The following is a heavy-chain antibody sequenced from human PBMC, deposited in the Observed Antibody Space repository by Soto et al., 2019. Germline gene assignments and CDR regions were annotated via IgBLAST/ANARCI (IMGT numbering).Heavy chain of an antibody. CDR2: TYYRSRWYN. D-gene: IGHD5-12*01. J-gene: IGHJ4*02. CDR3: ARGQWLRPKSIWGQPNTHFDW. V-gene: IGHV6-1*01. CDR1: GDSVSSNSAA. Sequence: PSQTLSLTCAISGDSVSSNSAAWSWIRQSPSGGLEWLGRTYYRSRWYNDYAVSVRSRITINPDTSKNQFSLRLTSVTAADTAVYYCARGQWLRPKSIWGQPNTHFDWWGQGTLVTVSS.